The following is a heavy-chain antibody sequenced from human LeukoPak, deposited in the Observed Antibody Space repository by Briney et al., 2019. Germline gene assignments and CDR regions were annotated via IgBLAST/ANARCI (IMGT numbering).Heavy chain of an antibody. CDR2: INHSGST. Sequence: SETLSLTCAVYGGSFSGYYWSWIRQPRGKGLEWIGEINHSGSTNYNPSLKSRVTISVDTSKNQFSLKLSSVTAADTAVYYCARELDYYDKPSYSGWSVGSSVSYYWGQGTLVTVSA. D-gene: IGHD3-22*01. CDR1: GGSFSGYY. V-gene: IGHV4-34*01. J-gene: IGHJ4*02. CDR3: ARELDYYDKPSYSGWSVGSSVSYY.